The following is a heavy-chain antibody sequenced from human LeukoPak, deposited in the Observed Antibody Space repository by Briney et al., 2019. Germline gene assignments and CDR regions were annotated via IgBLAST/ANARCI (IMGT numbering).Heavy chain of an antibody. Sequence: PSETLSLTCTVSGGSISSSSYYWGWIRQPPGKGLEWIGSIYYSGSTYYNPSLKSRVTISVDTSKNQFSLKLSSVTAADTAVYYCARGFVGNSDYWGQGTLVTVSS. CDR3: ARGFVGNSDY. CDR1: GGSISSSSYY. V-gene: IGHV4-39*01. D-gene: IGHD3-16*01. CDR2: IYYSGST. J-gene: IGHJ4*02.